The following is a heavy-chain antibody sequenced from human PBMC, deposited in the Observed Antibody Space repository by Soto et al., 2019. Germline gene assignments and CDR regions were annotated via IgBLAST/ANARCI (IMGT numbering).Heavy chain of an antibody. J-gene: IGHJ4*02. V-gene: IGHV1-2*02. Sequence: SVKGSCKASGYTFTVYYMHWGRQAPVQGLEWMGWINPKSGGTMYPQKFQGRVTMTWDTSISTAYMALTRLRSDDTAVYYCARDLAKGGGSAGFDYWGQGTLVTVSS. CDR1: GYTFTVYY. D-gene: IGHD1-26*01. CDR2: INPKSGGT. CDR3: ARDLAKGGGSAGFDY.